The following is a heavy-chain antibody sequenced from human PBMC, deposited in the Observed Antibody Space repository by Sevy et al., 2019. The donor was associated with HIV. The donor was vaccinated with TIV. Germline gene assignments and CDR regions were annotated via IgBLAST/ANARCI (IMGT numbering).Heavy chain of an antibody. J-gene: IGHJ3*02. CDR3: SRDGGTMTTPGAFDI. V-gene: IGHV4-30-2*01. D-gene: IGHD4-17*01. CDR2: IYHSGNT. Sequence: SETLSLTCAVSGGSIRSGVYSWNWIRQPPGKGLEWIGYIYHSGNTYYNPSLKGRVTISIDTSKNRFSLKMSSVTAAETAIYYCSRDGGTMTTPGAFDIWGQGAMVTVSS. CDR1: GGSIRSGVYS.